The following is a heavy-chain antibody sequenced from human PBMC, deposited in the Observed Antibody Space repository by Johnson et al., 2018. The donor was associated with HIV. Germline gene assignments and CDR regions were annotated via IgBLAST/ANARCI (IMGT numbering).Heavy chain of an antibody. Sequence: QVQLVESGGGVVRPGGSLRLSCAASGFTFSSYGMHWVRQAPGKGLEWVAVISYDGSNKYYADFVKGRFTISRDNSINTLYLQMNSLRAEDTAVYYCARPMGAVDECDAFDIWGHGTMVTVSS. D-gene: IGHD1-26*01. CDR2: ISYDGSNK. CDR3: ARPMGAVDECDAFDI. J-gene: IGHJ3*02. CDR1: GFTFSSYG. V-gene: IGHV3-30*03.